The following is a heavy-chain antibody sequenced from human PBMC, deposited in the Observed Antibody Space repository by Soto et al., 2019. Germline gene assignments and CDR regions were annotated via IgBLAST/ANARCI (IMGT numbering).Heavy chain of an antibody. CDR3: ARSSGGNFGIIIEGTNWFAP. Sequence: ASVKVSCKAPRDTFTSYYINWVRQAPGQGLEWMGVINPHGGSTAYAQKFKGRVTLTRDTSASTVYMGVSSLTSEDTAMYYCARSSGGNFGIIIEGTNWFAPWGQGTLVTVSS. V-gene: IGHV1-46*01. CDR1: RDTFTSYY. D-gene: IGHD1-26*01. CDR2: INPHGGST. J-gene: IGHJ5*02.